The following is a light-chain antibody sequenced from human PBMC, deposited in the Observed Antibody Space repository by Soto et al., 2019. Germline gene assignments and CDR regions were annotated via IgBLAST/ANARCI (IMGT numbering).Light chain of an antibody. Sequence: EIVLTQSPATLSLSPGERATLSCRASQSVSSYLAWYQQKPGQAPRLLIYDASNRATGIPARFSGSGSGTYFTLTISSLEPEDLAVYYCQQRSNWLTFGGGTKVEIK. V-gene: IGKV3-11*01. CDR2: DAS. J-gene: IGKJ4*01. CDR3: QQRSNWLT. CDR1: QSVSSY.